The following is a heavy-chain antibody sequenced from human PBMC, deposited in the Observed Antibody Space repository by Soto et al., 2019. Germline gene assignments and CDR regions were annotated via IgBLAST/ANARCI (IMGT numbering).Heavy chain of an antibody. CDR2: IYHSGTF. J-gene: IGHJ4*02. D-gene: IGHD4-4*01. CDR1: GGSISAAGDS. V-gene: IGHV4-30-2*01. CDR3: ARGVTPHSPFDY. Sequence: LSLTCAVSGGSISAAGDSWSWIRQPPGGGLEWIGYIYHSGTFLYNPSLKTRLTMSLDRSNNQFSLALNSVTAADTAVYYCARGVTPHSPFDYWGQGTLVTVSS.